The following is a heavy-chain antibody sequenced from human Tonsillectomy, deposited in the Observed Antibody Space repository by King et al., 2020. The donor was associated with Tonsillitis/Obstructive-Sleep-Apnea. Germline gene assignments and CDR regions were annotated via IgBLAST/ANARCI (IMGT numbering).Heavy chain of an antibody. CDR3: ARTFAYRVLEWFLPAGVDY. Sequence: VQLVESGGGLVKPGGSLRLSCAASAFTFSDYYMSWIRQAPGKGLEWVSYISSTSSYTNYADSVRGRFTISRDNAKKSLYLQMNSLRAEDTAVYYCARTFAYRVLEWFLPAGVDYWGQGTLVTVSS. D-gene: IGHD3-3*01. V-gene: IGHV3-11*06. J-gene: IGHJ4*02. CDR2: ISSTSSYT. CDR1: AFTFSDYY.